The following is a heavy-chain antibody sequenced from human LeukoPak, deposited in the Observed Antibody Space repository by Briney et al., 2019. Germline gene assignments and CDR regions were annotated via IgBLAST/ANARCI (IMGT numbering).Heavy chain of an antibody. CDR3: ARDRLRYFDFHLYFDY. CDR1: GFTFSSYS. D-gene: IGHD3-9*01. CDR2: ISSSSSTI. V-gene: IGHV3-48*02. J-gene: IGHJ4*02. Sequence: GGSLRLSCAASGFTFSSYSMNWVRQAPGKGLEWVSYISSSSSTIYYANSVKGRFTISRDNAKNSLYLQMNSLRDEDTAVYYCARDRLRYFDFHLYFDYWGQGTLVTVSS.